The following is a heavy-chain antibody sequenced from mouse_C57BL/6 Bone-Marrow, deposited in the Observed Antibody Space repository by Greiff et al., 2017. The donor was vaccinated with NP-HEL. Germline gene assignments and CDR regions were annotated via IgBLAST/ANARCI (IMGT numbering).Heavy chain of an antibody. Sequence: QVQLKESGPELVKPGASVKISCKASGYAFSSSWMNWVKQRPGKGLEWIGRIYPGDGDTNYNGKFKGKATLTADKSSSTAYMQLSSLTSEDSAVYFCAIPYYSNWDWGQGTLVTVSA. D-gene: IGHD2-5*01. CDR3: AIPYYSNWD. V-gene: IGHV1-82*01. CDR1: GYAFSSSW. J-gene: IGHJ3*01. CDR2: IYPGDGDT.